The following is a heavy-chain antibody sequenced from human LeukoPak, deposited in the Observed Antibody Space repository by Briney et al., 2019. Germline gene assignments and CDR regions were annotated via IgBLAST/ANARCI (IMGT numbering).Heavy chain of an antibody. CDR1: GDSVSSNSAA. V-gene: IGHV6-1*01. Sequence: SQTLSLTSALSGDSVSSNSAAWNSVRQSPSRCLECLGRIYYRFKWYNDYAVSVKTRITINPDTSKNQFSLQLNSVTPEDTAVYYCARVIAAAGDYYFDYWGQGTLVTVSS. CDR3: ARVIAAAGDYYFDY. CDR2: IYYRFKWYN. J-gene: IGHJ4*02. D-gene: IGHD6-13*01.